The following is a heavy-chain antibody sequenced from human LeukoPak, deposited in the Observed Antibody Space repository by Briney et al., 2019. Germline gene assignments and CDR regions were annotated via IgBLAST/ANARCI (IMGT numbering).Heavy chain of an antibody. CDR2: IKQDGSEK. CDR1: GFTFSSYW. V-gene: IGHV3-7*01. Sequence: GGSLRLSCAASGFTFSSYWMSWVRQAPGKGLEWVANIKQDGSEKYYVDSVKGRFSISRDNGEKSLYLQMNNLRAEDTAVYYCARGSLHYWGQGTLVTVSS. J-gene: IGHJ4*02. CDR3: ARGSLHY.